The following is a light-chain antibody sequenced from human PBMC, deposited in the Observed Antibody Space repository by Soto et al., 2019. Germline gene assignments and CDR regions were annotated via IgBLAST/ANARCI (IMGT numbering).Light chain of an antibody. CDR2: QDN. V-gene: IGLV3-1*01. Sequence: SYELTQPPSVSVSPGQTASITCSGDDLGSKFACWYQQKPGQSPILVIYQDNKRPSGIPERFSGSNSGNTATLTISGTQPKDEADYYCQAWDIRVFGGGTKVTVL. J-gene: IGLJ3*02. CDR3: QAWDIRV. CDR1: DLGSKF.